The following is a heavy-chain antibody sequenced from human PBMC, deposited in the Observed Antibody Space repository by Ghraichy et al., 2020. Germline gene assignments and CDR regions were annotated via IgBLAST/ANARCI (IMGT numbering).Heavy chain of an antibody. CDR3: AKDDVDYGDFLEYFQN. CDR2: ISGSGRNV. Sequence: GGSLRLSFAASGSKLNTCATGWVRQAPGKGLEWVSTISGSGRNVYYADSVRGRFTVSIDNSKNTLNLQMNSLRADDTAVYYCAKDDVDYGDFLEYFQNWGQGTLVTVSS. CDR1: GSKLNTCA. V-gene: IGHV3-23*01. J-gene: IGHJ1*01. D-gene: IGHD4-17*01.